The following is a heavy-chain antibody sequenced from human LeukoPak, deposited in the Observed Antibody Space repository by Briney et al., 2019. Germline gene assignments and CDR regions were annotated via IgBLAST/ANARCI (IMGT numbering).Heavy chain of an antibody. J-gene: IGHJ5*02. CDR3: ARRPLARTRVAVPAGWFDP. D-gene: IGHD6-19*01. CDR1: GGSFSGYY. V-gene: IGHV4-34*01. CDR2: INHSGST. Sequence: SETLSLTCAVYGGSFSGYYWSWIRQPPGKGLEWIGEINHSGSTNYNPSLKSRVTISVDTSKNQFSLKLSSVTAADTAVYYCARRPLARTRVAVPAGWFDPWGQGTLVTVSS.